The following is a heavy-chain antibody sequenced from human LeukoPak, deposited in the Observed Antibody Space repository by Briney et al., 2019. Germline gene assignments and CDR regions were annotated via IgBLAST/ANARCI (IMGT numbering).Heavy chain of an antibody. V-gene: IGHV1-69*04. CDR1: GGTFSSYA. CDR2: IIPILGVA. Sequence: SVKVSCKASGGTFSSYAISWVRQAPGQGLEWMGRIIPILGVANYAQKFQGRVTITADKSTSTAYMELSSLRSEDTAVYYCARGGYCSSTSCYLGWFDPWGQGTLVTVSS. J-gene: IGHJ5*02. CDR3: ARGGYCSSTSCYLGWFDP. D-gene: IGHD2-2*01.